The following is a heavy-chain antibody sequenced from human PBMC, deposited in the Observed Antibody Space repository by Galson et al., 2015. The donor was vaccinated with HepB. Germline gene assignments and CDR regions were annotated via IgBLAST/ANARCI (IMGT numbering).Heavy chain of an antibody. CDR2: IWYDGSNK. D-gene: IGHD1-26*01. Sequence: SLRLSCAASGFTFGSYGMHWVRQAPGKGLEWVAVIWYDGSNKYYADSVKGRFTISRDNSKNTLYLQMNSLRAEDTAVYYCARDFVGAPAPGAFDIWGQGTMVTVSS. V-gene: IGHV3-33*01. J-gene: IGHJ3*02. CDR1: GFTFGSYG. CDR3: ARDFVGAPAPGAFDI.